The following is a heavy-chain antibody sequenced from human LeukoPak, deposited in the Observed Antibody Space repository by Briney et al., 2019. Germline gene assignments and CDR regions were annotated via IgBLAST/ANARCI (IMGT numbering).Heavy chain of an antibody. J-gene: IGHJ6*02. CDR1: GFTFRSHG. V-gene: IGHV3-33*01. Sequence: GGSLRLSCVASGFTFRSHGMHWVRQAPGKGLEWVAVIWYDGSNEYFADSVKGRFTISRDNSKNILYLQMNSLRAEDTAVYYCARSPDGMDVWGQGTTVTVSS. CDR3: ARSPDGMDV. D-gene: IGHD1-14*01. CDR2: IWYDGSNE.